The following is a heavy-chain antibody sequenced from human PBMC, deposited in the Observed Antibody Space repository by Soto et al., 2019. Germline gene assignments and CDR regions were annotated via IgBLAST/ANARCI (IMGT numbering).Heavy chain of an antibody. CDR1: GYTFINYW. CDR3: ARQGGSSNWFDP. D-gene: IGHD6-13*01. V-gene: IGHV5-51*01. CDR2: IYPGDSDI. J-gene: IGHJ5*02. Sequence: GESLEISCKGSGYTFINYWIGWVRQKPGKGLEWMGIIYPGDSDIRYNPSVQGQVTISADKSISTAYLQWSSLKASDTAIYYCARQGGSSNWFDPWGQGTLVTVSS.